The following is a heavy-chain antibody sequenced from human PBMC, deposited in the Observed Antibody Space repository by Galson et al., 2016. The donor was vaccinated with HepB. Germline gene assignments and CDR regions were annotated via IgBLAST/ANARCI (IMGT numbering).Heavy chain of an antibody. D-gene: IGHD4-17*01. Sequence: QSGAEVKKPGESLKISCKGSGYTFTKYWIGWVRQRPGRGLEWMGIIYPGDSDTKYSPSFQGQVTISADESISTAYLQLSSLKASDTAIYYCARHKGYGDSSGETDFDNAMDVWGQGTTVTVSS. CDR3: ARHKGYGDSSGETDFDNAMDV. CDR1: GYTFTKYW. CDR2: IYPGDSDT. V-gene: IGHV5-51*01. J-gene: IGHJ6*02.